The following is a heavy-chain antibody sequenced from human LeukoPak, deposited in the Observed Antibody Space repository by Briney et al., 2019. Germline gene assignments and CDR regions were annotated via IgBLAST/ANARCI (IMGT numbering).Heavy chain of an antibody. J-gene: IGHJ4*02. CDR2: ISNDGSRK. D-gene: IGHD3-3*01. Sequence: GGSLRLSCAPSGFTFSRHGMHWVRQAPGKGLEWVAIISNDGSRKYYAHSVEGRFTISKDNSKNTLYLQMDSLRAEDTAVYYCARDRAWNYFDYWGQGTLVTVSS. CDR3: ARDRAWNYFDY. V-gene: IGHV3-30*03. CDR1: GFTFSRHG.